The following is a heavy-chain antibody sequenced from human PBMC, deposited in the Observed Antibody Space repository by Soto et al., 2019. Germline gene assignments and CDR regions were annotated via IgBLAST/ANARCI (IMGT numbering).Heavy chain of an antibody. J-gene: IGHJ4*02. Sequence: TLSLTCTVSGGSISSGDYYWSWIRQPPGKGLEWIGYIYYSGSTYSNPSLKSRVTISVDTSKNQFSLKLSSVTAADTAVYYCASHSSHWPFFDFWGQGTLVTVSS. V-gene: IGHV4-30-4*01. CDR1: GGSISSGDYY. CDR3: ASHSSHWPFFDF. CDR2: IYYSGST. D-gene: IGHD6-13*01.